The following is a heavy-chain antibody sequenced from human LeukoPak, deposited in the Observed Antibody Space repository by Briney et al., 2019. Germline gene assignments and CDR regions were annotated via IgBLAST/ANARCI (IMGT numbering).Heavy chain of an antibody. CDR1: GFTFNTYA. CDR3: AKDQVGLLPDAFDI. D-gene: IGHD1-26*01. CDR2: IRGSGGST. J-gene: IGHJ4*02. V-gene: IGHV3-23*01. Sequence: PGGSLRLSCVASGFTFNTYAMSWVRQAPGKGLQFVSSIRGSGGSTYYADSVKGRFTISRDNSKNTLFLQMNSLRAEDTAVYYCAKDQVGLLPDAFDIWGQGTLVTVSS.